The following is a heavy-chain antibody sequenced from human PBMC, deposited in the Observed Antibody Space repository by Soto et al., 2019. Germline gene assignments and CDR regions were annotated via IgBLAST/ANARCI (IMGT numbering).Heavy chain of an antibody. J-gene: IGHJ5*01. CDR2: IFYTGST. V-gene: IGHV4-59*01. CDR3: ERLNRGTYDS. Sequence: KPSETLSLTCAVSGGSISTYYWSWIRQPPGKGLEWLGYIFYTGSTDYNPSLKGRVTISLDTSKNQFSLKLTSVTDADTAVYYCERLNRGTYDSWGQGALVTVSS. CDR1: GGSISTYY.